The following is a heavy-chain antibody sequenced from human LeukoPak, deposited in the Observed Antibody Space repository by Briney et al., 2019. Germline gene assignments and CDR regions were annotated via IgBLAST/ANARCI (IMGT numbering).Heavy chain of an antibody. CDR1: GITFSSYA. J-gene: IGHJ4*02. CDR2: IVGRGGIT. D-gene: IGHD3-16*01. V-gene: IGHV3-23*01. CDR3: AKALGDWPTTLDY. Sequence: PGGSLRLSCAASGITFSSYAMSWVRQAPGKGLEWVSTIVGRGGITYYADSVKGRFTVSRDNSRNTLYLQMNSLTAADTAVYFCAKALGDWPTTLDYWGRGTLVTVSS.